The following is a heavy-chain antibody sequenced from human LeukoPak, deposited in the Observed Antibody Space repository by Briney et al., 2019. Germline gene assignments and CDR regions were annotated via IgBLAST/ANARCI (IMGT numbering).Heavy chain of an antibody. CDR3: ASGEGTLSITMIVVVNPFDY. D-gene: IGHD3-22*01. J-gene: IGHJ4*02. V-gene: IGHV3-23*01. CDR2: ISGSGGST. Sequence: GGSLRLSCAASGFTFSSYAMSWVRQAPGKGLEWVSAISGSGGSTYYADSVKGRFTISRDNSKNTLYLQMNSLRAEDTAVYYCASGEGTLSITMIVVVNPFDYWGQGTLVTVSS. CDR1: GFTFSSYA.